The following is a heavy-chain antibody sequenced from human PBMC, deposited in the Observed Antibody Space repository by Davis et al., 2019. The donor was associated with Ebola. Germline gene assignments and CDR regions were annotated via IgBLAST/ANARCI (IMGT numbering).Heavy chain of an antibody. CDR1: GGTFSSYT. V-gene: IGHV1-69*02. CDR3: ARGYPYSSSSEYAFDI. J-gene: IGHJ3*02. CDR2: IIPILGIA. D-gene: IGHD6-6*01. Sequence: SVKVSCKASGGTFSSYTISWVRQAPGQGLEWVGRIIPILGIANYAQKFQGRVTITADESTSTAYMELSSLRSEDTAVYYCARGYPYSSSSEYAFDIWGQGTMVTVSS.